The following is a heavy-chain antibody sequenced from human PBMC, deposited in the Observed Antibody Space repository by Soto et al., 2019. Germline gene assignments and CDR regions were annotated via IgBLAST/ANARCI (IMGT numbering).Heavy chain of an antibody. CDR1: GFTFSSYW. V-gene: IGHV3-7*01. CDR3: AYCTSGVWNAFDI. CDR2: IKQDGSEK. Sequence: PGGSLRLSCAASGFTFSSYWMSWVRQAPGKGLEWVANIKQDGSEKYYVDSVKGRFTISRDNAKNSLYLQMNSLRAEDTAVYYCAYCTSGVWNAFDIWGQGTMVTVSS. D-gene: IGHD2-8*01. J-gene: IGHJ3*02.